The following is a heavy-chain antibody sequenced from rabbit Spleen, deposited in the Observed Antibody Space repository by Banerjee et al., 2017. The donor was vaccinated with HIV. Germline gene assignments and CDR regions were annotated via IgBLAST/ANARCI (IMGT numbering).Heavy chain of an antibody. CDR1: GVSFSSSSY. CDR3: ARDAGTSFSTYGMDL. CDR2: IDAGSSGFT. D-gene: IGHD8-1*01. Sequence: QSLEESGGDLVKPGASLTLTCTASGVSFSSSSYMCWVRQAPGKGLEWIACIDAGSSGFTYFATWAKGRFTCSKTSSTTVTLQMTRLTAADTAIYFCARDAGTSFSTYGMDLWGPGTLVTVS. V-gene: IGHV1S40*01. J-gene: IGHJ6*01.